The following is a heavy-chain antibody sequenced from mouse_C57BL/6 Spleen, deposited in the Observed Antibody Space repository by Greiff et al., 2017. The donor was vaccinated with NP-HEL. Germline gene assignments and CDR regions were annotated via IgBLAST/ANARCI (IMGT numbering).Heavy chain of an antibody. CDR1: GYAFSSSW. D-gene: IGHD3-2*02. J-gene: IGHJ3*01. CDR3: ARSRQLRLLPFAY. V-gene: IGHV1-82*01. Sequence: VQLQQSGPELVKPGASVKISCKASGYAFSSSWMNWVKQRPGKGLEWIGRIYPGDGDTNYNGKFKGKATLTADKSSSTAYMQLSSLTSEDSAVYFCARSRQLRLLPFAYWGQGTLVTVSA. CDR2: IYPGDGDT.